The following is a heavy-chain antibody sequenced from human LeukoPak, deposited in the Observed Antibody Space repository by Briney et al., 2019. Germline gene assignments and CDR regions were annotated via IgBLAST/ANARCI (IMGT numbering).Heavy chain of an antibody. CDR1: GFTFSSYG. D-gene: IGHD5-18*01. J-gene: IGHJ3*02. Sequence: GGSLRLSCAASGFTFSSYGMHWVRQAPGKGLEWVAFIRYDGSNKYYADSVKGRFTISRDNSKNTLYLQMNSLRAEDTAVYYCARDQERTAMVLYAFDIWGQGTMVTVSS. CDR3: ARDQERTAMVLYAFDI. CDR2: IRYDGSNK. V-gene: IGHV3-30*02.